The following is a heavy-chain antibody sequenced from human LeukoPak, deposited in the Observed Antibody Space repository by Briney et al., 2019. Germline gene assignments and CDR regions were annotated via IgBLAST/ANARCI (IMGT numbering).Heavy chain of an antibody. V-gene: IGHV1-69*13. CDR1: GYTFTGYY. Sequence: ASVKVSCKASGYTFTGYYMHWVRQAPGQGLEWMGGIIPIFGTANYAQKFQGRVTITADESTSTAYMELSSLRSEDTAVYYCARAHLLDGYYYYYMDVWGKGTTVTISS. J-gene: IGHJ6*03. CDR2: IIPIFGTA. D-gene: IGHD5-24*01. CDR3: ARAHLLDGYYYYYMDV.